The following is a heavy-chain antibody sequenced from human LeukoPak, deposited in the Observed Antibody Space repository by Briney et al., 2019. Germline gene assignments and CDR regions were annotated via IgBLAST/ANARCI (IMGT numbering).Heavy chain of an antibody. CDR1: GFTFSSYA. Sequence: GRSLRLSCAASGFTFSSYAMHWVRQAPGKGLELVAVISYDGSNKYYADSVKGRFTISRDNSKNTLYLQMNSLRAEDTAVYYCARDPWGYGPGAFDIWGQGTMVTVSS. J-gene: IGHJ3*02. CDR3: ARDPWGYGPGAFDI. CDR2: ISYDGSNK. D-gene: IGHD3-16*01. V-gene: IGHV3-30-3*01.